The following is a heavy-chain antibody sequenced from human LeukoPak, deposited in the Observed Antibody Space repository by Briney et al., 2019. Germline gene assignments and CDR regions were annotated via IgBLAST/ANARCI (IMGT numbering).Heavy chain of an antibody. CDR2: IYSGGST. J-gene: IGHJ4*02. V-gene: IGHV3-53*01. Sequence: GGSLRLSCAASGFTVSSNYMSWVRQAPGKGLEWVSVIYSGGSTYYADSVKGRFTISRDNSKNTLYLQMNSLRAEDTAVYYCARVGGSSWYYFDYWGQGTLVTVSS. D-gene: IGHD6-13*01. CDR3: ARVGGSSWYYFDY. CDR1: GFTVSSNY.